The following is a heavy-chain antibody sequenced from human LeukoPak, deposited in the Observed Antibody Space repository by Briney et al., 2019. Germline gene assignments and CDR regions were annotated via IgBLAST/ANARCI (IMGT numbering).Heavy chain of an antibody. J-gene: IGHJ4*02. V-gene: IGHV3-30*18. CDR3: ANSLYCSSTSCYGEYFDY. Sequence: GGSLRLSCAASGFTFSSYGMHWVRQAPGKGLEWVAVISYDGSNKYYADSVKGRFTISRDNSKNTLYLQMNSLRAEDTAVYYCANSLYCSSTSCYGEYFDYWGQGTLVTVSS. D-gene: IGHD2-2*01. CDR1: GFTFSSYG. CDR2: ISYDGSNK.